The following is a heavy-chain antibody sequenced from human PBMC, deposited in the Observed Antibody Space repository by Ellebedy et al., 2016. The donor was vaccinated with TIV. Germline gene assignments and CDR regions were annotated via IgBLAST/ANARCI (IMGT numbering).Heavy chain of an antibody. CDR3: ARGITTVDGMDV. J-gene: IGHJ6*02. Sequence: AASVKVSCKASGYTFTSYAMHWVRQAPGQRLEWMGWINAGNGNTKYSQKFQGRVPITRDTSASTAYMELSRLRSEDTAVYYCARGITTVDGMDVWGQGTTVTVSS. D-gene: IGHD3-22*01. CDR2: INAGNGNT. V-gene: IGHV1-3*01. CDR1: GYTFTSYA.